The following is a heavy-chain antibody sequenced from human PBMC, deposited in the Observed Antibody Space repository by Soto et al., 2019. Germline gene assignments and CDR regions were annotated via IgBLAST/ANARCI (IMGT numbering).Heavy chain of an antibody. D-gene: IGHD2-15*01. J-gene: IGHJ4*02. Sequence: PGESLKISCKGSGYTFTNYWIGWVRQMPGYGLEWMGLIYPGDSDTMYSPSFQGQVTISADKSISTAYLQLSSLKASDTATYYCARSILALGRGSFDYWGQGTPVTVSS. CDR3: ARSILALGRGSFDY. CDR2: IYPGDSDT. CDR1: GYTFTNYW. V-gene: IGHV5-51*01.